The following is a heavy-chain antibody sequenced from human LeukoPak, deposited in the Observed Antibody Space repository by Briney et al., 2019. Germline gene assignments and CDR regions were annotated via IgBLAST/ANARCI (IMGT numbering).Heavy chain of an antibody. V-gene: IGHV4-39*07. Sequence: SETLSLTCTVSGGSISSSSYYWGWIRQPPGKGLEWIGSIYYSGSTYYNPSLKSRVTISVETSKNQFSLKMSSVTAADTAVYYCARRDSSSWYLDYWGQGTLVTVSS. CDR1: GGSISSSSYY. J-gene: IGHJ4*02. D-gene: IGHD6-13*01. CDR3: ARRDSSSWYLDY. CDR2: IYYSGST.